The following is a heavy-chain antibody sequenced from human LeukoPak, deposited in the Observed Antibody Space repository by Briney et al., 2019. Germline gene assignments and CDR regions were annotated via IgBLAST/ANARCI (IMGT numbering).Heavy chain of an antibody. CDR1: GFTFSSYG. J-gene: IGHJ4*02. V-gene: IGHV3-30*02. CDR3: AKTGGGYSGYEDFDY. Sequence: TGGSLRLSCAASGFTFSSYGMHWVRQAPGKGLEWVAFIRYDGSNKYYADSVKGRFTISRDNSKNTLYLQMNSLRAEDTAVYYCAKTGGGYSGYEDFDYWGQGTLVTVSS. D-gene: IGHD5-12*01. CDR2: IRYDGSNK.